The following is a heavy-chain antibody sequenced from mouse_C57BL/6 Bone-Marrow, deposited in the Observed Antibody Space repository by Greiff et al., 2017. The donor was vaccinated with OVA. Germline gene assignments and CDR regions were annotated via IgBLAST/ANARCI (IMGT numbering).Heavy chain of an antibody. D-gene: IGHD1-1*01. CDR3: ASSYYYGSIHWYFDV. Sequence: EVQLQQSGPELVKPGASVKISCKASGYTFTDYYMNWVKQSHGKSLEWIGDINPNNGGTSYNQKFKGKATLTVDKSSSTAYMELRSLTSEDSAVYYCASSYYYGSIHWYFDVWGTGTTVTVSS. V-gene: IGHV1-26*01. CDR1: GYTFTDYY. J-gene: IGHJ1*03. CDR2: INPNNGGT.